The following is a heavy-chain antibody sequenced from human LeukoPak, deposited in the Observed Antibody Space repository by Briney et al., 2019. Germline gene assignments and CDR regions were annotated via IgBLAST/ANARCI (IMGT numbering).Heavy chain of an antibody. Sequence: GGSLRLSCAASGFTFSSYAMHWVRQAPGKGLEWVAVISYDGSNKYYADSVKGRFTISRDNSKNTLYLQMNSLRAEDTAVYYCARGHWGSRWSYFDYWGQGTLVTVSS. CDR2: ISYDGSNK. CDR1: GFTFSSYA. D-gene: IGHD7-27*01. V-gene: IGHV3-30-3*01. CDR3: ARGHWGSRWSYFDY. J-gene: IGHJ4*02.